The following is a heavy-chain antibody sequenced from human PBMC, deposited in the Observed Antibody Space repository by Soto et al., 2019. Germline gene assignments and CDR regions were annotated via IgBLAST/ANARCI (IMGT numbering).Heavy chain of an antibody. CDR2: IYYSGST. CDR3: ARDRPSYTYYYDSRSSAFDI. J-gene: IGHJ3*02. V-gene: IGHV4-31*03. CDR1: GGSISSGGYS. Sequence: SETLSLTCTVSGGSISSGGYSRSWIRQHPGKGLEWIGYIYYSGSTYYNPSHKSRVTISVDTSKNQFSLKLSSVTAADTAVYYCARDRPSYTYYYDSRSSAFDIWGQGTMVTVSS. D-gene: IGHD3-22*01.